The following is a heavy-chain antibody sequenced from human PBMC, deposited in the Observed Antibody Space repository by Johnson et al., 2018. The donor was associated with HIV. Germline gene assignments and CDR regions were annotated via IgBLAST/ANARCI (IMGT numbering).Heavy chain of an antibody. CDR1: RFTFSDYY. J-gene: IGHJ3*01. D-gene: IGHD1-14*01. V-gene: IGHV3-11*04. Sequence: EQLVESGGGWVKPGGSLRLSCAASRFTFSDYYMTWIRQAPGKGLEWVSYISSSGNTIYYADSVKGRFTISRDNAKNSLYLQMNNLRVEDTAVYYCAKDLFTGREDDVFEVWGQGTMVTVSS. CDR2: ISSSGNTI. CDR3: AKDLFTGREDDVFEV.